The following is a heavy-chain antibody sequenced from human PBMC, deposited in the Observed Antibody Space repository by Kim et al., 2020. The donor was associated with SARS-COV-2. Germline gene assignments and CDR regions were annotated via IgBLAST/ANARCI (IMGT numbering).Heavy chain of an antibody. CDR2: VNLHTGGP. CDR1: GYTFTGYY. Sequence: ASVKVSCKASGYTFTGYYMHWVRQAPGQGLEWMGRVNLHTGGPSYAQKFQGRFTMTRATSISTAYMELSRLRSDETAVYYSAKGGVGASVTGGNDYWGQ. J-gene: IGHJ4*02. D-gene: IGHD1-26*01. V-gene: IGHV1-2*06. CDR3: AKGGVGASVTGGNDY.